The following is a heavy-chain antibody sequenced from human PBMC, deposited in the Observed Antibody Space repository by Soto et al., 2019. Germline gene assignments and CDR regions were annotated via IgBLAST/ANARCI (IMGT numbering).Heavy chain of an antibody. J-gene: IGHJ5*02. CDR3: ARQSQGAAAIVNWFDP. CDR2: IYYSGST. CDR1: GGSISSSSYY. V-gene: IGHV4-39*01. D-gene: IGHD2-2*01. Sequence: PSETLSLTCTVSGGSISSSSYYWGWIRQPPGKGLEWIGSIYYSGSTYYNPSLKSRVTISVDTSKNQFSLKLSSVTAADTAVYYCARQSQGAAAIVNWFDPWGQGTLVTVSS.